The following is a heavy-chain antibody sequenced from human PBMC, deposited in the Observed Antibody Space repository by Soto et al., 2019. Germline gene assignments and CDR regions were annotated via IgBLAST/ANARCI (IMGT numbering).Heavy chain of an antibody. D-gene: IGHD3-9*01. Sequence: GGSLTLSCAASGFTFSSYGIHWVRQAPGKGLEWVAVISDVGSNKYYADSVKGRFTMSRAKCKNKLELTMNSRGAEDTAVYYCAKDERGLRYSGSGMDVWGQGTTVTVSS. CDR3: AKDERGLRYSGSGMDV. CDR1: GFTFSSYG. J-gene: IGHJ6*02. V-gene: IGHV3-30*18. CDR2: ISDVGSNK.